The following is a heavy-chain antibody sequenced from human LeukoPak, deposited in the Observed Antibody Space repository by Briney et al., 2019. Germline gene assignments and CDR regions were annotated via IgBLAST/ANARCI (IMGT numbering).Heavy chain of an antibody. D-gene: IGHD2-15*01. CDR3: ARDRGPDCSGGSCWDY. J-gene: IGHJ4*02. CDR1: GGSISSYY. V-gene: IGHV4-59*01. CDR2: IYSSGGT. Sequence: SETLSLTCTVTGGSISSYYWSWIRPPPGKGLECTGLIYSSGGTNYNPSLKSRVIISVDTSTNQFSLQLCSVTAEDTALYYCARDRGPDCSGGSCWDYWGQGTLVTVSS.